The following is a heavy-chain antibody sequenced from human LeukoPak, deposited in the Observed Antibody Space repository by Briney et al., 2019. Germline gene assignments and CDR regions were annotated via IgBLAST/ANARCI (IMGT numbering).Heavy chain of an antibody. Sequence: GGSLRLSCAASGFTFSSYWMSWVRQAPGKGLEWVANIKQDGSEKYYVDSVKGRFTISRDNAKNSLYLQMNSLRAEDTAVYYCARARQTWIQLWLGPPGAFDIWGQGTMVTVSS. CDR1: GFTFSSYW. CDR2: IKQDGSEK. D-gene: IGHD5-18*01. V-gene: IGHV3-7*01. J-gene: IGHJ3*02. CDR3: ARARQTWIQLWLGPPGAFDI.